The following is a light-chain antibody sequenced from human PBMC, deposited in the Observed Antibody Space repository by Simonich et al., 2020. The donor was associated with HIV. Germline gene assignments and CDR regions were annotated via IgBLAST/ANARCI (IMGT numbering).Light chain of an antibody. CDR3: QQYNNWPPFT. CDR2: AAS. Sequence: EIVMTQSPATLSVSPGEGATLSCRASRNVSSNLTWYQQKPGQAPRLLIYAASSRATGIPARFSGSGFGTEFTLTISSMQSEDFAVYYCQQYNNWPPFTFGPGTKVDIK. V-gene: IGKV3-15*01. J-gene: IGKJ3*01. CDR1: RNVSSN.